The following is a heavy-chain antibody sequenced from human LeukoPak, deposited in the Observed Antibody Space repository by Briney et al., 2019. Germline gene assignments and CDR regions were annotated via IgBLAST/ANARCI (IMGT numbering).Heavy chain of an antibody. Sequence: SETLSLTWTVSGGSISSGGYYWSWIRQLPGKGLEWIGYIYYSGSTYYNPSLKSRVTISVDTSKNQFSLKLSSVTAADTAVYYCARTRLMVRGPNGAFDIWGQGTMVTASS. V-gene: IGHV4-31*02. CDR2: IYYSGST. CDR1: GGSISSGGYY. J-gene: IGHJ3*02. D-gene: IGHD3-10*01. CDR3: ARTRLMVRGPNGAFDI.